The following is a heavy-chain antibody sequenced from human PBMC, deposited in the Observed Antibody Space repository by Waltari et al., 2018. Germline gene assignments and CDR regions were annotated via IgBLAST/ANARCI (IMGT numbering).Heavy chain of an antibody. Sequence: QVQLQESGPGLVQPSETLSLTCAVSGYSISSGYYWGLIRHPPGKGREWIGSIYHSGCTYYNPSLKSRVTISVDTSKNQFSLKLSSVTAADTAVYYCASAPGKGDYGMDVWGQGTTVTVSS. CDR1: GYSISSGYY. CDR3: ASAPGKGDYGMDV. D-gene: IGHD1-26*01. J-gene: IGHJ6*02. CDR2: IYHSGCT. V-gene: IGHV4-38-2*01.